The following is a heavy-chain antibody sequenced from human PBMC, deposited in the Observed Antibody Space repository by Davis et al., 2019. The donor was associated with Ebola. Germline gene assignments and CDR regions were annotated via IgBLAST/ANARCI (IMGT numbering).Heavy chain of an antibody. CDR2: IYHSGST. CDR1: GGSISSGGYS. V-gene: IGHV4-30-2*01. CDR3: ARGDGYNWNYWSLGWFDP. D-gene: IGHD1-7*01. Sequence: PSETLSLTCAVSGGSISSGGYSWSWIRQPPGKGLEWIGYIYHSGSTYYNPSLKSRVTISVDRSKNQFSLKLSSVTAADTAVYYCARGDGYNWNYWSLGWFDPWGQGTLVTVSS. J-gene: IGHJ5*02.